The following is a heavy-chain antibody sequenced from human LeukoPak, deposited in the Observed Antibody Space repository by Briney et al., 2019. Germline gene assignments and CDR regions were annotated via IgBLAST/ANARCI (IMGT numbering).Heavy chain of an antibody. CDR3: ARELRFLEWFPQGFDH. J-gene: IGHJ5*02. CDR2: IYTSGST. V-gene: IGHV4-4*07. D-gene: IGHD3-3*01. Sequence: SETLSLTCTVSGGSISSYYWSWIRQPAGKGLEWIGRIYTSGSTNYNPSLKSRVTMSVDTSKNQFSLKLSSVTAADTAVYYCARELRFLEWFPQGFDHWGQGTLVTVSS. CDR1: GGSISSYY.